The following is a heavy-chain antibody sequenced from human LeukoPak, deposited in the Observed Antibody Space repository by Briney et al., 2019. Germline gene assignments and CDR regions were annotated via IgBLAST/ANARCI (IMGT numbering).Heavy chain of an antibody. CDR1: GYTFTSYD. CDR3: ARAPNYDFWSGYYTTYYYYYMDV. CDR2: MNPNSGNT. Sequence: ASVKVSCKASGYTFTSYDINWVRQATGQGLEWMGWMNPNSGNTGYAQKFQGRVTMTRDTSISTAYMELSGLRSDDTAVYYCARAPNYDFWSGYYTTYYYYYMDVWGKGTTVTVSS. J-gene: IGHJ6*03. V-gene: IGHV1-8*01. D-gene: IGHD3-3*01.